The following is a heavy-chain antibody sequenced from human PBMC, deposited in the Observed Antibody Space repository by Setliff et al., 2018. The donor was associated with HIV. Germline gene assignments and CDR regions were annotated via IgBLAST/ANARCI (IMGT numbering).Heavy chain of an antibody. J-gene: IGHJ3*02. CDR3: AGPRGDAAFDI. CDR1: GDTSSTYA. CDR2: FIPILDIT. Sequence: ASVKVSCKASGDTSSTYAINWVRQAPGQGLEWMGQFIPILDITNYAQKFQGRVTITADKSTNTMYMEMTSLTSEDTAVYYCAGPRGDAAFDIWGQGTMVTVSS. V-gene: IGHV1-69*10. D-gene: IGHD3-10*01.